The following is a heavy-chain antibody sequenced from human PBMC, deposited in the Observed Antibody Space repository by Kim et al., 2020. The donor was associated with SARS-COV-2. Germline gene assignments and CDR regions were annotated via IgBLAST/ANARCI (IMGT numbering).Heavy chain of an antibody. V-gene: IGHV3-23*01. Sequence: GGSLRLSCAASGFTFSNYVMSWVRQAPGKGLEWVSAITGDSDSTYYADSVKGRFTISRDTSSKKLYLQMNSLRAEDTAVYYCAKGSAAMRPYYFDYWGQGTLVTVSS. CDR3: AKGSAAMRPYYFDY. CDR1: GFTFSNYV. J-gene: IGHJ4*02. CDR2: ITGDSDST. D-gene: IGHD2-2*01.